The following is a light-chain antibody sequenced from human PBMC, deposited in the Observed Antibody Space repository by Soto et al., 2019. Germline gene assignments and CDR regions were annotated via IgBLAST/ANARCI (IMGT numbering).Light chain of an antibody. V-gene: IGKV1-5*01. CDR3: QQYNSYQYT. J-gene: IGKJ2*01. CDR2: DAS. Sequence: DVQMTQSPSTLSASVGDRVTITCRASQSISHWLAWYQQKPGKAPTVLIYDASTLETGVPSRFSGSGSGTEFTLTISSLHPDDFATYYCQQYNSYQYTFGQGTKLEIK. CDR1: QSISHW.